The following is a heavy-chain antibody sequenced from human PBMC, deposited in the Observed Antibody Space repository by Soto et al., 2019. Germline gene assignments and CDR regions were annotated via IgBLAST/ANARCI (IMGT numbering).Heavy chain of an antibody. V-gene: IGHV3-74*01. CDR1: GFTFSSNW. Sequence: GGSLRLSCAASGFTFSSNWMHWVRQAPGKGLVWVSRINSDGSFTSYADSVKGRFTISRDNAKNTVYLQMNSLRVEDTAVYYCGRVDYCSGGGCHNWFDPWGQGTLVTVSS. CDR3: GRVDYCSGGGCHNWFDP. CDR2: INSDGSFT. D-gene: IGHD2-15*01. J-gene: IGHJ5*02.